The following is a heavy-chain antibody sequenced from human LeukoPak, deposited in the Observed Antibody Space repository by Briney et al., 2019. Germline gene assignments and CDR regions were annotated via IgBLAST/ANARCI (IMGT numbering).Heavy chain of an antibody. D-gene: IGHD3-22*01. CDR3: ARLPPYDSSEGAFDI. CDR1: GFTFSDYY. CDR2: ISSSGSTI. V-gene: IGHV3-11*04. J-gene: IGHJ3*02. Sequence: GGSLRLSCAASGFTFSDYYMSWIRQAPGKGLEWVSYISSSGSTIYYADSVKGRFTISRDNAKNSLYLQMNSLRAEDTAVYYCARLPPYDSSEGAFDIWGQGTMVTVSS.